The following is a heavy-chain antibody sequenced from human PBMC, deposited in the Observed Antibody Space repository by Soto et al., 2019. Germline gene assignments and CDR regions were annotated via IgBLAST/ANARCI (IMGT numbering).Heavy chain of an antibody. Sequence: HPVGSLRLSCAASGFTFSSYGMHWVRQAPGKGLEWVAVISYDGSNKYYADSVKGRFTISRDNSKNTLYLQMNSLRAEDTAVYYCAKAKFWWYNWNYPFDYWGQGTLVTVSS. CDR3: AKAKFWWYNWNYPFDY. D-gene: IGHD1-7*01. V-gene: IGHV3-30*18. J-gene: IGHJ4*02. CDR1: GFTFSSYG. CDR2: ISYDGSNK.